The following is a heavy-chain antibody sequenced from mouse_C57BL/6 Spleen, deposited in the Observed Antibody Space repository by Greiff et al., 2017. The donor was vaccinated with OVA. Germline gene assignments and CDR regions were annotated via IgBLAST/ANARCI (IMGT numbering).Heavy chain of an antibody. CDR1: GYTFTSYW. V-gene: IGHV1-69*01. Sequence: VQLQQPGAELVMPGASVKLSCKASGYTFTSYWMHWVKQRPGQGLEWIGEIDPSDSYTNYNQKFKGKSTLTVDKSSSTAYMQLSSLTSEDSAGYYCARYYYGSSFDYWGQGTTLTVSS. D-gene: IGHD1-1*01. J-gene: IGHJ2*01. CDR2: IDPSDSYT. CDR3: ARYYYGSSFDY.